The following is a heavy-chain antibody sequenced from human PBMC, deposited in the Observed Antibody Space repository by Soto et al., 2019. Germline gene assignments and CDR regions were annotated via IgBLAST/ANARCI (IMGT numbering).Heavy chain of an antibody. CDR1: GFTFRDYA. D-gene: IGHD3-22*01. Sequence: EVQLVESGGGLVQPGRSLRLSCSDSGFTFRDYAMTWFRQAPGKGLEWVGCVKSKPEGGATHYAASVRGRFTISRDDSRSIAYLQMNRLNTEDTAVYYCTRDGVGGYGDSWGQGTLVTVSS. V-gene: IGHV3-49*03. J-gene: IGHJ1*01. CDR2: VKSKPEGGAT. CDR3: TRDGVGGYGDS.